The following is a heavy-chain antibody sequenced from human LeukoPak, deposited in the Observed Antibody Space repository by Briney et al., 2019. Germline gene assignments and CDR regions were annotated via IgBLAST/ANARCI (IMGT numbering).Heavy chain of an antibody. Sequence: QTGGSLRLSCAASGFTVSSNYMSWVRLAPGKGLEWVSVIYSGGSTYYADSVKGRFTISRDNSKNTLYLQMNSLRAEDTAVYYCARDKGLAAAGTGWFDPWGQGTLVTVSS. V-gene: IGHV3-53*01. J-gene: IGHJ5*02. CDR1: GFTVSSNY. CDR2: IYSGGST. CDR3: ARDKGLAAAGTGWFDP. D-gene: IGHD6-13*01.